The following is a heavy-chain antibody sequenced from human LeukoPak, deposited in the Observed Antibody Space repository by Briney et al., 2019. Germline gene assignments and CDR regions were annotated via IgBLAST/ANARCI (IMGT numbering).Heavy chain of an antibody. V-gene: IGHV1-69*04. J-gene: IGHJ4*02. D-gene: IGHD3-22*01. CDR3: ASSYYYDSSGYLDY. CDR2: IIPIFGIA. CDR1: GGTFSSYA. Sequence: SVKVSCKASGGTFSSYAISWVRQAPGQGLEWMGRIIPIFGIANYAQKFQDRVTITADKSTSTAYMELSSLRSEDTAVYYCASSYYYDSSGYLDYWGQGTLVTVSS.